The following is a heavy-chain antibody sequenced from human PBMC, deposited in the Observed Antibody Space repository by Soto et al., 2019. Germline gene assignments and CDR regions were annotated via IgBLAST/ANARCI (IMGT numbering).Heavy chain of an antibody. CDR1: GGTFSSYT. D-gene: IGHD5-12*01. Sequence: GASVKVSCKASGGTFSSYTISWVRQAPGQGLEWMGRIIPILGIANYAQKFQGRVTITADKSTSTAYMELSSLRSEDTAVYYCARGGYSGYDLESIAAAGPIHYYYYGMDVWGQGTTVTVSS. V-gene: IGHV1-69*02. CDR2: IIPILGIA. J-gene: IGHJ6*02. CDR3: ARGGYSGYDLESIAAAGPIHYYYYGMDV.